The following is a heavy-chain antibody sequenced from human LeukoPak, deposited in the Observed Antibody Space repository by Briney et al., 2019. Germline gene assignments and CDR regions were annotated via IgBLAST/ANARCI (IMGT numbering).Heavy chain of an antibody. CDR3: AKDLGYCTGSSCSVAFDI. V-gene: IGHV3-30*02. CDR2: IRHDGSNK. D-gene: IGHD2-8*02. J-gene: IGHJ3*02. Sequence: HTGGSLRLSCAASGFTFSSYGMHWVRQAPGKGLEWVAFIRHDGSNKYYADSVKGRFTISRDNSKNTLYLQMNSLRAEDTAVYYCAKDLGYCTGSSCSVAFDIWGQGTMVTVSS. CDR1: GFTFSSYG.